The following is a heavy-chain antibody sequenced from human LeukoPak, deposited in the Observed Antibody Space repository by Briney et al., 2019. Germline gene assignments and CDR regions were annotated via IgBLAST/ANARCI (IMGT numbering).Heavy chain of an antibody. D-gene: IGHD4-23*01. CDR2: IYPGDSDT. CDR3: ASTADYGGNTYFDY. V-gene: IGHV5-51*01. J-gene: IGHJ4*02. CDR1: GYSFADHW. Sequence: GESLKISCMGSGYSFADHWIGWVRQMPGKGLEWMGIIYPGDSDTRYSPSFQGQVTISADKSISTAYLQWSSLKASDTAMYYCASTADYGGNTYFDYWGQGTLVTVSS.